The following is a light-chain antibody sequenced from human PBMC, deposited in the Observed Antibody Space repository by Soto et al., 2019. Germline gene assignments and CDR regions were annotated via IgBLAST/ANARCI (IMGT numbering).Light chain of an antibody. Sequence: SYELTQPPSVSVAPGKTARITCGGNNIGSKSVHWYQQKPGQAPVLVIYYDSDRPSGIPERFSGSNSGNTATLTISRVEAGDEADYYCHVWDSSSDHYAFGTGTKLTVL. CDR1: NIGSKS. J-gene: IGLJ1*01. CDR2: YDS. CDR3: HVWDSSSDHYA. V-gene: IGLV3-21*04.